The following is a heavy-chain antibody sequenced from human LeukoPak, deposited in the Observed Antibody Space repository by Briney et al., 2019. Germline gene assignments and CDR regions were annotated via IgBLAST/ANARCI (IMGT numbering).Heavy chain of an antibody. D-gene: IGHD3-22*01. V-gene: IGHV1-18*01. CDR3: ARPTVPYYYDSSGYYYDTWGPSSFDI. Sequence: GASVKVSCKASGYTFTSYGISWVRQAPGQGLEWMGWISAYNGNTNYARKLQGRVTMTTDTSTSTAYMELRSLRSDDTAVYYCARPTVPYYYDSSGYYYDTWGPSSFDIWGQGTMVTVSS. CDR1: GYTFTSYG. J-gene: IGHJ3*02. CDR2: ISAYNGNT.